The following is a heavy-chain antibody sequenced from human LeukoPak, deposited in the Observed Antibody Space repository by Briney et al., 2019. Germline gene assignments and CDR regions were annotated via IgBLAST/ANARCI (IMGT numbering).Heavy chain of an antibody. D-gene: IGHD6-25*01. CDR2: IYYSGST. CDR3: ARDGGSGWANWFDP. J-gene: IGHJ5*02. Sequence: PSETLSLTCTVSGGSVSSGSYYWSWIRQPPGKGLEWIGYIYYSGSTNYNPSLKSRVTISVDTSKNQFSLKLSSVTAADTAVYYCARDGGSGWANWFDPWGQGTLVTVSS. V-gene: IGHV4-61*01. CDR1: GGSVSSGSYY.